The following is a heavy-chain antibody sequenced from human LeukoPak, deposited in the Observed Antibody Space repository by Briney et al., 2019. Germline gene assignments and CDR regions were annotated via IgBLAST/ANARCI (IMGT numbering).Heavy chain of an antibody. CDR2: INHSGST. V-gene: IGHV4-34*01. CDR3: ARGRDYSNSLAGWFDP. D-gene: IGHD4-11*01. CDR1: GGSIISYY. J-gene: IGHJ5*02. Sequence: SETLSLTCTVSGGSIISYYWSWIRQPPGKGLEWIGEINHSGSTNYNPSLKSRVTISVDTSKNQFSLKLSSVTAADTTVYYCARGRDYSNSLAGWFDPWGQGTLVTVSS.